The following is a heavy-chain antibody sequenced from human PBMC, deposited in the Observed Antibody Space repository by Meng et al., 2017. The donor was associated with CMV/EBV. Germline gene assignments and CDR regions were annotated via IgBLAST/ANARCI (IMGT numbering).Heavy chain of an antibody. Sequence: ASVKVSCKASGYTFTSYDINWVRQATGQGLEWMGWMNPNSGNTGYAQKFQGRVTITRNTSISTAYMELSSPRSEDTAVYYCARDRITMIVVVITVGWALTPPLFIDYWGQGTLVTVSS. CDR1: GYTFTSYD. V-gene: IGHV1-8*03. D-gene: IGHD3-22*01. CDR3: ARDRITMIVVVITVGWALTPPLFIDY. J-gene: IGHJ4*02. CDR2: MNPNSGNT.